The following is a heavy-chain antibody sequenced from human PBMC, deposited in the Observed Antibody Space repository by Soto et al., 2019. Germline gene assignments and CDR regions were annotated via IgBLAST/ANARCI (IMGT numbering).Heavy chain of an antibody. D-gene: IGHD3-16*01. CDR1: GFPFGVYS. V-gene: IGHV3-48*02. Sequence: EVQVVESGGASVQPGASLRLSCAASGFPFGVYSMSWVRQAPGKGLEWVAYITSSGSLTYYADSVKGRFTVSRDNAENSLFLQMNSLRDEDTAVYYCARGAEHDLAWVSWRTGSWGQGTRLTVSS. J-gene: IGHJ5*02. CDR3: ARGAEHDLAWVSWRTGS. CDR2: ITSSGSLT.